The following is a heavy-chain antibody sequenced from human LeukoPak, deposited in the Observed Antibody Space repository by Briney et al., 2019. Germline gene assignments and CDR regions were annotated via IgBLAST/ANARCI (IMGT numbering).Heavy chain of an antibody. CDR3: ARRGSYSSGWYAN. CDR1: GGSFSGYY. Sequence: KPSETLSLTCAVYGGSFSGYYWSWIRQPPGKGLEWIGEINHSGSTNYNPSLKSRVTISVDTSKNQFSLTLSSVPAADTAVYYCARRGSYSSGWYANWGQGTLVTVSS. J-gene: IGHJ4*02. D-gene: IGHD6-19*01. CDR2: INHSGST. V-gene: IGHV4-34*01.